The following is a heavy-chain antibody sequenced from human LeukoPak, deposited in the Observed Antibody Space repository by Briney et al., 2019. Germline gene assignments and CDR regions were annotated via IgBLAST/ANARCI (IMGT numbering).Heavy chain of an antibody. D-gene: IGHD6-19*01. CDR1: GFTFSSYG. CDR3: ASGQYSSGWYRGYY. Sequence: GGSLRLSCAASGFTFSSYGMHWVRQAPGKGLEWVSSISSSSSYIYYADSVKGRFTISRDNAKNSLYLQMNSLRAEDTAVYYCASGQYSSGWYRGYYWGQGTLVTVSS. J-gene: IGHJ4*02. V-gene: IGHV3-21*01. CDR2: ISSSSSYI.